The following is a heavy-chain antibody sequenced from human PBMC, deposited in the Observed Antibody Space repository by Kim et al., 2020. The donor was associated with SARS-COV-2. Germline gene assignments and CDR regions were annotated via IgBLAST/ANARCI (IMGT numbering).Heavy chain of an antibody. CDR1: GFTFSSYD. V-gene: IGHV3-13*04. CDR3: ARATYYYDSSGYYYPAGFDY. Sequence: GGSLRLSCAASGFTFSSYDMHWVRQATGKGLEWVSAIGTAGDTYYPGSVKGRFTISRENAKNSLYLQMNSLRAGDTAVYYCARATYYYDSSGYYYPAGFDYWGQGTLVTVSS. CDR2: IGTAGDT. J-gene: IGHJ4*02. D-gene: IGHD3-22*01.